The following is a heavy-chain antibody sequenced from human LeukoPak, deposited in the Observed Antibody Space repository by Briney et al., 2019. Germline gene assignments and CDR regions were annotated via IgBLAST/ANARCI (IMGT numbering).Heavy chain of an antibody. J-gene: IGHJ5*02. CDR2: IYYSGST. D-gene: IGHD3-3*01. CDR1: GGSISSGGYY. CDR3: ARAPRITIFGVVIIRFDP. V-gene: IGHV4-31*03. Sequence: SQTLSLTCTVSGGSISSGGYYWSWIRQHPGNGLEWIGYIYYSGSTYYNPSLKSRVTISVDTSKNQFSLKLSSVTAADTAVYYCARAPRITIFGVVIIRFDPWGQGTLVTVSS.